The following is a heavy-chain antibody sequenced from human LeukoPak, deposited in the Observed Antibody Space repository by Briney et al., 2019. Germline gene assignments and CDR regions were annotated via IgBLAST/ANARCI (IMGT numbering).Heavy chain of an antibody. J-gene: IGHJ4*02. CDR3: ARSGPYYYGLGSAMYSFDY. V-gene: IGHV4-38-2*02. CDR2: IYHSGTT. Sequence: SDTLSLTCTVSGYSVSSGYYWCWIRQPPGKGLEWIGRIYHSGTTYYNPSLKSRVTISVRTSRNQFSLKLSSVTAADTAVYYCARSGPYYYGLGSAMYSFDYWGQGTLVTVSS. D-gene: IGHD3-10*01. CDR1: GYSVSSGYY.